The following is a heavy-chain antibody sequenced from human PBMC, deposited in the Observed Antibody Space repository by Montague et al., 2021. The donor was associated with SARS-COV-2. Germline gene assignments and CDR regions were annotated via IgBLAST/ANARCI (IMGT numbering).Heavy chain of an antibody. V-gene: IGHV4-4*07. J-gene: IGHJ3*02. Sequence: SETLSLTCTVSGGSISSYYWSWIRQPPGKGLEWIGLIYTSGSTNYNPSLKSRVTISLDTSKNQFSLKLRSVTAADTAVYYCARGSFGMRAFDIWGQGTMVTVSS. D-gene: IGHD1-14*01. CDR2: IYTSGST. CDR3: ARGSFGMRAFDI. CDR1: GGSISSYY.